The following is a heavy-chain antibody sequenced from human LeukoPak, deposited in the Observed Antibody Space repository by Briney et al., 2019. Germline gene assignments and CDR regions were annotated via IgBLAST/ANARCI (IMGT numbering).Heavy chain of an antibody. CDR3: VRLQPNTGEWAFDN. V-gene: IGHV4-59*01. D-gene: IGHD1-1*01. J-gene: IGHJ3*02. CDR2: ISNGGTT. CDR1: GSPINNYY. Sequence: SETLSLTCTVSGSPINNYYWSWIRQPPGEGLEWIGYISNGGTTNYNPSLKSRVTISVDKSKNQLSLKLGSVTAADTAVYHCVRLQPNTGEWAFDNWGQGTLVTVS.